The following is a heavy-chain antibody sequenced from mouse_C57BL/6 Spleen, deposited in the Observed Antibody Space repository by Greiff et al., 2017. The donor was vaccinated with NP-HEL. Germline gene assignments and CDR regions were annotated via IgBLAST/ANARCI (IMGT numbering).Heavy chain of an antibody. V-gene: IGHV1-18*01. CDR2: INPNNGGT. Sequence: EVQLQQSGPELVKPGASVKIPCKASGYTFTDYNMDWVKQSHGKSLEWIGDINPNNGGTIYNQKFKGKATLTVDKSSSTAYMEPRSLTSEDTAVYYCARARMDYAMDYWGQGTSVTVSS. CDR1: GYTFTDYN. CDR3: ARARMDYAMDY. J-gene: IGHJ4*01. D-gene: IGHD2-10*02.